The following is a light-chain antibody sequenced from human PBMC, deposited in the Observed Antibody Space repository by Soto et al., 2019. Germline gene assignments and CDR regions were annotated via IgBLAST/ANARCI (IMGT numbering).Light chain of an antibody. V-gene: IGKV3-11*01. CDR3: QQRSNRPPYT. CDR2: DAS. J-gene: IGKJ2*01. CDR1: QSVSSY. Sequence: EIVLTQSPATLSLSPGERATLSCRASQSVSSYLAWYQQKPGQAPRLLIYDASNRATGIPAGFSGSGSGTDVILTSSSRVPEDYAVYYCQQRSNRPPYTFGQGTKLEIK.